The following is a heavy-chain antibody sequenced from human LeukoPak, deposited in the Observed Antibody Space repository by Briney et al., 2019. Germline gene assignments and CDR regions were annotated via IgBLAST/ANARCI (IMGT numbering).Heavy chain of an antibody. CDR1: GGSISSGDYY. CDR2: IYYSGST. CDR3: ASNSGSYDDAFDI. J-gene: IGHJ3*02. D-gene: IGHD1-26*01. Sequence: SETLSLTCTVSGGSISSGDYYWGWIRQPPGKGLEWIGYIYYSGSTYYNPSLKSRVTISVDTSKNQFSLKLSSVTAADTAVYYCASNSGSYDDAFDIWAKGQWSPSLQ. V-gene: IGHV4-30-4*08.